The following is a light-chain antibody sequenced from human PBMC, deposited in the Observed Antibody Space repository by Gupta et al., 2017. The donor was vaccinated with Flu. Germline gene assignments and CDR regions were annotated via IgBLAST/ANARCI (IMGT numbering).Light chain of an antibody. CDR2: DVN. J-gene: IGLJ3*02. CDR3: NSDGAYNV. V-gene: IGLV2-11*01. CDR1: RNDVGAYDY. Sequence: QSALTQPRSVSGSPGPSVAISCPGTRNDVGAYDYVSWYQRHPGPAPTLILYDVNKRPSTVPDRFAGSKSGNTASLTVSGLQPEDEADYHCNSDGAYNVFGGGTRLTVL.